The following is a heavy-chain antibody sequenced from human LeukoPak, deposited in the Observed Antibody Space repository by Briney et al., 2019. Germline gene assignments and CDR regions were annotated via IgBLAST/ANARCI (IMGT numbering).Heavy chain of an antibody. J-gene: IGHJ4*02. V-gene: IGHV3-11*01. CDR3: ARELNGELSFPRSLDY. Sequence: PGGSLRLSCAASGFTFSDYYMSWIRQAPGKGLEWVSYISSSGSTIYYADSVKGRFTISRDNAKNPLYLQMNSLRAEDTAVYYCARELNGELSFPRSLDYWGQGTLVTVSS. CDR1: GFTFSDYY. D-gene: IGHD3-16*02. CDR2: ISSSGSTI.